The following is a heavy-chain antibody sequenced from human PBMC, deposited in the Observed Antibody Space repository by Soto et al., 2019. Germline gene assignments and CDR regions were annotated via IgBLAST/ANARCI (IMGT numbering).Heavy chain of an antibody. D-gene: IGHD5-12*01. V-gene: IGHV4-31*03. CDR1: GGSISSGGYY. CDR2: IYYSGST. Sequence: SETLSLTCTVSGGSISSGGYYWSWIRQHPGKGLEWIGYIYYSGSTYYNPSLKSRVTISVDTSKNQFSLKLSSVTAADTAVYYCARDIVATIGPDYYYYMDVWGKGNTVTVSS. J-gene: IGHJ6*03. CDR3: ARDIVATIGPDYYYYMDV.